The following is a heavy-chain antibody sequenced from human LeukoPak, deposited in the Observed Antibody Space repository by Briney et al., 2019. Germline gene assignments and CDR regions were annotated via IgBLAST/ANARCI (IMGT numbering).Heavy chain of an antibody. D-gene: IGHD3-22*01. CDR1: GGTFSSYA. V-gene: IGHV1-69*05. CDR2: IIPIFGTA. J-gene: IGHJ3*02. Sequence: ASVKVSCKASGGTFSSYAISWVRQAPGQGLEWMGGIIPIFGTADYAQKFQGRVTITTDESTSTAYMELSSLRSEDTAVYYCASPVDSSGYDAFDIWGQGTMVTVSS. CDR3: ASPVDSSGYDAFDI.